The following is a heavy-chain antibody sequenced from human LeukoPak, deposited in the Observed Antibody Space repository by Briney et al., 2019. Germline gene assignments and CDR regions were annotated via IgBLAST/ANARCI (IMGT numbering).Heavy chain of an antibody. J-gene: IGHJ4*02. V-gene: IGHV4-34*01. D-gene: IGHD6-19*01. CDR1: GGSFSGYY. CDR3: ARGEEQWLVLSSVSLDY. Sequence: SETLSHTCAVYGGSFSGYYWSWIRQPPGKGLEWIGEINHSGSTNYNPSLKSRVTISVDTSKNQFSLKLSSVTAADTAVYYCARGEEQWLVLSSVSLDYWGQGTLVTVSS. CDR2: INHSGST.